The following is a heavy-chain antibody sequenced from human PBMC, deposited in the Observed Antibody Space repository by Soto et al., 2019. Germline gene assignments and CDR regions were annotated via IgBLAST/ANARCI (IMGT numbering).Heavy chain of an antibody. CDR2: MNPNSGNT. Sequence: ASVKVSCKASGYTFTSYDINWVRQATGQGLEWMGWMNPNSGNTGYAQKFQGRVTMTRNTSISTAYMELSSLRSEDTAVYYCARARGYSGYDFTRNYYYMDVWGKGTTVTVSS. CDR3: ARARGYSGYDFTRNYYYMDV. J-gene: IGHJ6*03. V-gene: IGHV1-8*01. D-gene: IGHD5-12*01. CDR1: GYTFTSYD.